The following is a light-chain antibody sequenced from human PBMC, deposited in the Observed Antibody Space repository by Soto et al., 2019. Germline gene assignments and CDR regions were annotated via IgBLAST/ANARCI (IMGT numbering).Light chain of an antibody. J-gene: IGKJ1*01. V-gene: IGKV3-20*01. CDR1: QSVSRY. CDR3: QQYGSSPWT. Sequence: EIVRAQSPAALSVSLGERATRCCRASQSVSRYVAWYQQKPGQAPRLLIFDASDRATGIPARFSGSGSGTDFTLTISRLEPEDFAVYYCQQYGSSPWTFGQGTKVDIK. CDR2: DAS.